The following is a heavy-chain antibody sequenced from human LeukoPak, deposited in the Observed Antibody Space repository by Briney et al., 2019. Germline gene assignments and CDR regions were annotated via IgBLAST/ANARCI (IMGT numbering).Heavy chain of an antibody. CDR3: ARDLDYYDGSDFS. CDR1: GAAISSGGYH. V-gene: IGHV4-31*03. Sequence: SETLSLTCTVSGAAISSGGYHWRWIRQFPGKGLEWIGYIYYTGNTYSDPALQSRVTISVDLSTNQFSLKLSSVTAADTAVYYCARDLDYYDGSDFSWGQGTLVTVYS. D-gene: IGHD3-22*01. CDR2: IYYTGNT. J-gene: IGHJ5*02.